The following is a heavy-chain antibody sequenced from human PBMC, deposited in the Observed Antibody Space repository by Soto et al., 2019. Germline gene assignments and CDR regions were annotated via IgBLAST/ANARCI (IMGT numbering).Heavy chain of an antibody. J-gene: IGHJ5*02. CDR1: GYTFTSYG. CDR2: ISANNGNT. V-gene: IGHV1-18*01. D-gene: IGHD3-10*01. CDR3: AKDKTRGSGNYYSNWFDP. Sequence: QVQLVQSGAEVEKPGASVKVSCKASGYTFTSYGISWVRQAPGQGLEWMGWISANNGNTNYAQKLQGRVTMTADTSKSNAYMELRSLTSDDTAVYYCAKDKTRGSGNYYSNWFDPWGQGTLVTVSS.